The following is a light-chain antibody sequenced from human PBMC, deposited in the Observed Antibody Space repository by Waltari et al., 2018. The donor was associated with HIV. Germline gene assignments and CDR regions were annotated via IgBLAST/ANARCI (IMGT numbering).Light chain of an antibody. CDR2: SNN. Sequence: QSVLTQPPSASGTPGQRVTIPCSGSSSNIGSNTANWYQQLPGTAPKLLIYSNNQRPSGVPDRFSGSKSGTSASLAISGLQSEDEADYYCAAWDDSLNGHWVFGGGTKLTVL. V-gene: IGLV1-44*01. CDR3: AAWDDSLNGHWV. J-gene: IGLJ3*02. CDR1: SSNIGSNT.